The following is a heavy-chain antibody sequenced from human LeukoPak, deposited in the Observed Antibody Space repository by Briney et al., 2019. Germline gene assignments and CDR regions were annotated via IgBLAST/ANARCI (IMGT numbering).Heavy chain of an antibody. Sequence: GGSLRLSCAASGFTFSSYSMNWVRQAPGKGLEWVSYISSSSSTIYYADSVKGRFTISRDNAKNSLYLQVNSLRDEDTAVYYCARDYESSGWYDAFDIWGQGTMVTVSS. CDR2: ISSSSSTI. CDR3: ARDYESSGWYDAFDI. D-gene: IGHD6-19*01. J-gene: IGHJ3*02. CDR1: GFTFSSYS. V-gene: IGHV3-48*02.